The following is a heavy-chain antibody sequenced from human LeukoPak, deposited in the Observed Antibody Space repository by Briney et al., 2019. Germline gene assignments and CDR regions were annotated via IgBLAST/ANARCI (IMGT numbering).Heavy chain of an antibody. CDR1: GFPFSSYA. V-gene: IGHV3-30*01. Sequence: PGGSLRLSCAASGFPFSSYAMHWVRQAPGKGPEWGAVISYDGSNKYYADSVKGRFTISRDNSKNTLYLQMNSLRAEDTAVYYCARDSTYYYDSGSSGPHYFDYWGKGTLVTVSS. D-gene: IGHD3-10*01. CDR2: ISYDGSNK. CDR3: ARDSTYYYDSGSSGPHYFDY. J-gene: IGHJ4*02.